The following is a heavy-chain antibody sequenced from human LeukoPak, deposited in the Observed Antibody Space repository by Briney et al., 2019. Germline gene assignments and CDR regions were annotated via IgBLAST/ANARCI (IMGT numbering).Heavy chain of an antibody. V-gene: IGHV3-48*03. CDR3: ATLGGMTTVTAIDY. CDR2: ISSGGDTT. CDR1: GISFSSFE. Sequence: GGSLRLSCGASGISFSSFEMNWVRQAPGKRLEWVSYISSGGDTTHYADSVQGRFTISRDNAKNSMYLQMNSLRAEDTAVYYCATLGGMTTVTAIDYWGQGTLVTVSS. J-gene: IGHJ4*02. D-gene: IGHD4-17*01.